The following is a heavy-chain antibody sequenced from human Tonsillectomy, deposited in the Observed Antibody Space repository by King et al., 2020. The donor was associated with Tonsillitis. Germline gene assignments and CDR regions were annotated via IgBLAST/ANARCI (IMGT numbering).Heavy chain of an antibody. V-gene: IGHV1-69*01. CDR2: IIPVFDSA. CDR3: ARATTAPNWFDP. J-gene: IGHJ5*02. Sequence: VQLVQSGAEVKKPGSSVKVSCKASGGTFSGFAINWVRQAPGQGLDWVGEIIPVFDSANYAQNLQGRVTLTADESTSTAYMELSSLRSEDTAVYYCARATTAPNWFDPWGQGTLVTVSS. CDR1: GGTFSGFA. D-gene: IGHD4-17*01.